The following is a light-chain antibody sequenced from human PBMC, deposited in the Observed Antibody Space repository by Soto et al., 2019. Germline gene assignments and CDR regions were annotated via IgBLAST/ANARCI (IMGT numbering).Light chain of an antibody. Sequence: DIVMTQSPDSLAVSLGERATINCKSSQSVLYSSNNQNYLAWYQQKPGQPPKLLIYWASTRESGVPDRFSGSGSGTHFTLTISSLQAEDVAVYYCQQYMNAPLTFGGGTKVEI. CDR3: QQYMNAPLT. V-gene: IGKV4-1*01. CDR1: QSVLYSSNNQNY. J-gene: IGKJ4*01. CDR2: WAS.